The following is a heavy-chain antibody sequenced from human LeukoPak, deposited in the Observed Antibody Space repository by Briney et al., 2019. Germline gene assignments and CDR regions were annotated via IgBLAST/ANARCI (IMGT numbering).Heavy chain of an antibody. J-gene: IGHJ2*01. Sequence: SETLSLTCTVSGGSISSSSYYWGWIRQPPGKGLEWIGSIYYSDNIYYSPSLKSRVTISVDTPKNQFSLKLSSVTAADTAVYYCARDQPMVRGVIITPWYFDLWGRGTLVTVSS. CDR2: IYYSDNI. CDR3: ARDQPMVRGVIITPWYFDL. CDR1: GGSISSSSYY. D-gene: IGHD3-10*01. V-gene: IGHV4-39*07.